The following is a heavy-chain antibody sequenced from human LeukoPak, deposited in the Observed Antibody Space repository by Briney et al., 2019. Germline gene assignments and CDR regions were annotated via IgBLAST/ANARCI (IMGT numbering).Heavy chain of an antibody. CDR1: GFTFSNYA. D-gene: IGHD1-1*01. CDR3: VKGLSSTAPFGY. V-gene: IGHV3-23*01. Sequence: GGSLRLSCAASGFTFSNYAMTWVRQAPGKGLDWVSSITGSGYTTYYADSVKGRFTISRDNSKNTLFLQMNSLRAEDTAIYYCVKGLSSTAPFGYWGQGTLVTVSS. CDR2: ITGSGYTT. J-gene: IGHJ4*02.